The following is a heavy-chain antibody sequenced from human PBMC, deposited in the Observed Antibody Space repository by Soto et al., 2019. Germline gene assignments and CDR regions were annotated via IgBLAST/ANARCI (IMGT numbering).Heavy chain of an antibody. CDR2: IIPVFGTA. V-gene: IGHV1-69*01. Sequence: QVQLVQSGAEVKKPGSSVKVSCKASGGTFSSYAISWVRPAPGQGLEWMGGIIPVFGTANYAQNFQGRVTITADGSTNTVYVELSGLTSEDTAVYYCARGGVAGRTQSDYWGQGTLVTVSS. J-gene: IGHJ4*02. CDR3: ARGGVAGRTQSDY. D-gene: IGHD2-2*01. CDR1: GGTFSSYA.